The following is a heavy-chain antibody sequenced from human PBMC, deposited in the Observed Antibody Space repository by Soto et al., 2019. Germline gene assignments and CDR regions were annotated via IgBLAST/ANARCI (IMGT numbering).Heavy chain of an antibody. D-gene: IGHD2-2*01. CDR3: ARDGYCSSTSCLYYYYYYGRDG. Sequence: SVKFYCTSSGGTFSSSAISWVRQDPGQLLEWMGGIIPIFGTANYAQKFQGRVTITADESTSTAYMELSSLRSEDTAVYYCARDGYCSSTSCLYYYYYYGRDGWGQGTTVTVS. CDR2: IIPIFGTA. J-gene: IGHJ6*02. V-gene: IGHV1-69*13. CDR1: GGTFSSSA.